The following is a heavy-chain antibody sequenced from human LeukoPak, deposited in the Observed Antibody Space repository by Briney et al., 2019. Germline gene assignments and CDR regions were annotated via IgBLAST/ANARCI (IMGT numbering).Heavy chain of an antibody. V-gene: IGHV1-24*01. J-gene: IGHJ4*02. CDR3: ATDLRDGYNLWY. CDR2: FDPEDGET. D-gene: IGHD5-24*01. CDR1: GYTLTELS. Sequence: ASVKVSCKVSGYTLTELSMHWVRQAPGKGLEWMGGFDPEDGETIYAQQFQGRVTMTEDTSTDTAYMELSSLRSEDTAVYYCATDLRDGYNLWYWGQGTLVTVSS.